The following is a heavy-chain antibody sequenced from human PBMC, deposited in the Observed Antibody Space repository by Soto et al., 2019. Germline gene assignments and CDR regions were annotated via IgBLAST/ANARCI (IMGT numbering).Heavy chain of an antibody. V-gene: IGHV1-18*01. CDR1: GYTFFTYD. Sequence: GASVKVSCKASGYTFFTYDISWGRQAPGQGLEWMGWISTYSGDTKYAQKFQGRVTMTTDTSTTTAYLELRSLRSDDPAVNYCARQHGPTPSENWFVLWGQGTLDPVS. J-gene: IGHJ5*02. D-gene: IGHD4-17*01. CDR2: ISTYSGDT. CDR3: ARQHGPTPSENWFVL.